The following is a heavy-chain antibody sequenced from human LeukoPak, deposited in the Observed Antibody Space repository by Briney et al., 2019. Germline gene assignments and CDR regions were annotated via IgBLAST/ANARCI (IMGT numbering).Heavy chain of an antibody. Sequence: GGSLRLSCAVSGFIFSSYWMNWVRQAPGKGLEWVSAISNNGGYTYYADSVQGRFTISRDNSKSTLCLQMNSLRAEDTAVYYCAKQLGYCSDGSCYFPYWGQGTLVTVSS. J-gene: IGHJ4*02. V-gene: IGHV3-23*01. CDR3: AKQLGYCSDGSCYFPY. CDR1: GFIFSSYW. CDR2: ISNNGGYT. D-gene: IGHD2-15*01.